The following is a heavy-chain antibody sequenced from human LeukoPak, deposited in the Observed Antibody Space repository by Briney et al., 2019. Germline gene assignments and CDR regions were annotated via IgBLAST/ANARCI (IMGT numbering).Heavy chain of an antibody. CDR3: ARTQWELNWFDP. CDR2: INPSGGST. Sequence: ASVKVSCKASGYTFTSYYMHWVRQAPGQGLEGMGIINPSGGSTSYAQKFQGRVTMTRDTSTSTVYMELSSLRSEDTAVYYCARTQWELNWFDPWGQGTLVTVSS. D-gene: IGHD1-26*01. CDR1: GYTFTSYY. V-gene: IGHV1-46*01. J-gene: IGHJ5*02.